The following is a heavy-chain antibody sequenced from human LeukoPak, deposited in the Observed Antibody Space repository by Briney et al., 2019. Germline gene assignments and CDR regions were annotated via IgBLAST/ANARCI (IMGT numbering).Heavy chain of an antibody. CDR3: ARGPGPHVAAAGTQNWFDP. CDR2: IYHNGNV. V-gene: IGHV4-39*07. CDR1: GGSIRSSSYY. Sequence: SETPSLTCAVSGGSIRSSSYYWGWIRQPPGKGLEWIGSIYHNGNVYYNPSLKRRVTISVDTSKSQISLKLNSVTAADTAVYYCARGPGPHVAAAGTQNWFDPWGQGTLVTVSS. J-gene: IGHJ5*02. D-gene: IGHD6-13*01.